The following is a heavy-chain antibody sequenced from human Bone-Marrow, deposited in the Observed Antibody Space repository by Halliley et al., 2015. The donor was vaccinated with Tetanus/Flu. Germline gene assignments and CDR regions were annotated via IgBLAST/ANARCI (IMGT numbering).Heavy chain of an antibody. CDR3: AKDPFDPYSGKYYFDS. V-gene: IGHV3-9*01. Sequence: AVSGFTFDDFAVHWVRQPPGKGLEWVSGISWTGGSIGYADSVKGRFTVSRDNAKNSLYLQMNSLRAEDTALYYCAKDPFDPYSGKYYFDSWGQGTLVTVSS. CDR1: GFTFDDFA. J-gene: IGHJ4*02. D-gene: IGHD1-26*01. CDR2: ISWTGGSI.